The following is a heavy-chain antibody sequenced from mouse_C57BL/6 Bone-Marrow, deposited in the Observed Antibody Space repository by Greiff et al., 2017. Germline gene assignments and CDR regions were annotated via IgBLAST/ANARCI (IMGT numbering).Heavy chain of an antibody. J-gene: IGHJ1*03. D-gene: IGHD2-3*01. CDR2: INSDGGST. V-gene: IGHV5-2*01. CDR1: EYEFPSHD. Sequence: EVQRVESGGGLVQPGESLKLSCESNEYEFPSHDMSWVRKTPEKRLELVAAINSDGGSTYYPDTMERRFIISRDNTKKTLYLQMSSLRSEDTALYYCARLGYDGYYQSYWYFDVWGTGTTVTVSS. CDR3: ARLGYDGYYQSYWYFDV.